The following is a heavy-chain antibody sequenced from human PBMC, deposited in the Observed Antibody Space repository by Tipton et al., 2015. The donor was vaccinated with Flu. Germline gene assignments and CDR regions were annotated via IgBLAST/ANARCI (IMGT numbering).Heavy chain of an antibody. J-gene: IGHJ4*02. CDR2: VHYSGST. Sequence: TLSLTCTVSGGSISSSSYHWGWIRQPPGMGLEWLGSVHYSGSTYQNPSLESRVTISVDTSKNQFSLKLSSVTAADTAVYFCAREGRNSGGLDYWGQGTLVTVSS. CDR1: GGSISSSSYH. D-gene: IGHD1-26*01. CDR3: AREGRNSGGLDY. V-gene: IGHV4-39*07.